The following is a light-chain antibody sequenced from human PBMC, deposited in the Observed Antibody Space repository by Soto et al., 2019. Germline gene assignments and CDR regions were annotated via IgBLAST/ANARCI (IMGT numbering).Light chain of an antibody. V-gene: IGLV1-40*01. CDR1: SSNIGANYD. Sequence: QSVLTQPPSVSGAPGQRITISCTGSSSNIGANYDVHWYQQVPGTAPKLLIYGNTHRPSGGPDRFSGSKSGTSASLAITALRAEDEATYYCQSSDRGLRGSVFGGGTKLTVL. J-gene: IGLJ2*01. CDR3: QSSDRGLRGSV. CDR2: GNT.